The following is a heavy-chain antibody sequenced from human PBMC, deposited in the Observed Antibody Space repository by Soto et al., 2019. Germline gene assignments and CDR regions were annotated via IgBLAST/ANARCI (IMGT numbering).Heavy chain of an antibody. CDR3: TTEAIVVVVAAMRGSADY. CDR1: GFTFSNGW. D-gene: IGHD2-15*01. Sequence: GGSLRLSCAASGFTFSNGWMSWVRQAPGKGLEWVGRIKSKVAGGTTDYSAPVNGRFTISRDDSKDTMYLQMNSLRTEDTAVYYCTTEAIVVVVAAMRGSADYWGQGTLVTVSS. J-gene: IGHJ4*02. CDR2: IKSKVAGGTT. V-gene: IGHV3-15*01.